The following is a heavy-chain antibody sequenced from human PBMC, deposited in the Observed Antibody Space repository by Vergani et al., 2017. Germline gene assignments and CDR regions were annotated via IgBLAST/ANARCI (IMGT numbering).Heavy chain of an antibody. V-gene: IGHV3-33*01. CDR3: GRGSDNYN. CDR2: IWFDGSQK. CDR1: HFSFSDYG. Sequence: QVELVESGGGVVQPGRSLRLSCEAPHFSFSDYGMHWVRQAPGKGLEWVAIIWFDGSQKYYADSVKGRFTISRDNSKNTLYLQMNSLRVEDTAVYYCGRGSDNYNWGQGTLVTVSS. J-gene: IGHJ4*02. D-gene: IGHD5-24*01.